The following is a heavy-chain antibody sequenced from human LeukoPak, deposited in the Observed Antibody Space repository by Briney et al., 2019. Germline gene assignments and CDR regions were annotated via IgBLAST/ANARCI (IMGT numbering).Heavy chain of an antibody. CDR2: ISVSGGNT. CDR3: AKYGSGSYYNGLY. V-gene: IGHV3-23*01. Sequence: GGSLRLSCAASGXTFSSYAVTWVRQAPGKGLQWVSTISVSGGNTYYADSVKGRFTISRDISKSTLYLQMNSLRDEDTAVYYCAKYGSGSYYNGLYWGQGTLVTVSS. D-gene: IGHD3-10*01. J-gene: IGHJ4*02. CDR1: GXTFSSYA.